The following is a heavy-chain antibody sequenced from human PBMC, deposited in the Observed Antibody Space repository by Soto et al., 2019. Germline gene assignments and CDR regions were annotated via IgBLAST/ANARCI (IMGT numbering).Heavy chain of an antibody. Sequence: KLVQSGDEVKKPGASVKVSCRASGYIFNSVGISWLRQVPGQGLEWMGWVSTYSEHTKSVQKFQDRVTLTADTSTGTVHMELRSLRSADTAVYYCARDLNWNNVLGFDSWGQGTLVTVSS. CDR3: ARDLNWNNVLGFDS. V-gene: IGHV1-18*04. D-gene: IGHD1-20*01. J-gene: IGHJ4*02. CDR1: GYIFNSVG. CDR2: VSTYSEHT.